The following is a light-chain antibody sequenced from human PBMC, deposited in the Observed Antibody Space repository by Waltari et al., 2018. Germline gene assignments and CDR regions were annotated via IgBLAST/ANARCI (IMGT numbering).Light chain of an antibody. J-gene: IGKJ2*01. CDR2: AAS. Sequence: DIQMTQSPSSLSASVGDRVTIPCRPSQCISNYLAWYQQKTGKVPNLLIYAASTLQSGVPSRFSGSGSGTDFTLTISSLQPEDVATYYCQSYNSALMYTFGQGTKLDIK. CDR3: QSYNSALMYT. V-gene: IGKV1-27*01. CDR1: QCISNY.